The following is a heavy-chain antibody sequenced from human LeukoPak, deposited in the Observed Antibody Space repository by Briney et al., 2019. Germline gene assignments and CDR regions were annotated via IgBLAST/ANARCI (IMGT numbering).Heavy chain of an antibody. D-gene: IGHD3-22*01. CDR2: IYSGSST. CDR1: GFTVSSNY. CDR3: ARKGPNYYDSSGYYYEYFQH. V-gene: IGHV3-66*01. Sequence: PGGSLRLSCAASGFTVSSNYMSWVRQAPGKGLEWASVIYSGSSTYYADSVKGRFTISRDNAKNSLYLQVNSLRAEDTAVYYCARKGPNYYDSSGYYYEYFQHWGQGTLVTVSS. J-gene: IGHJ1*01.